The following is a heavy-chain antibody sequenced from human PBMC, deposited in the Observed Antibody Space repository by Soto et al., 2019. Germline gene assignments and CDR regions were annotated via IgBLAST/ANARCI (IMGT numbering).Heavy chain of an antibody. V-gene: IGHV1-3*01. Sequence: GASVKVSCKASGYTFTSYAMHWVRQAPGQRLEWMGWINAGNGNTKYSQKFQGRVTITRDTSASTAYMELSSLRSEDTAVYYCARDPDNWNYGYYFDYWGQGTLVTVSS. CDR1: GYTFTSYA. J-gene: IGHJ4*02. CDR2: INAGNGNT. CDR3: ARDPDNWNYGYYFDY. D-gene: IGHD1-7*01.